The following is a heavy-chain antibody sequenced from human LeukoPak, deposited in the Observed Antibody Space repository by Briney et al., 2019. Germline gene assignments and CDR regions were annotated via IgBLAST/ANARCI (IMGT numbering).Heavy chain of an antibody. D-gene: IGHD3-10*01. Sequence: GGSLRLSCGASGFTFTRFWMNWVRQAPGRGLEWVANIDPDGSHKYYVDSVKGRFTISRDNAKNSVYLQMNSLRAEDTAVYYCSGRDDSRKLWAYWGQGTLVSVSS. CDR1: GFTFTRFW. CDR3: SGRDDSRKLWAY. J-gene: IGHJ4*02. CDR2: IDPDGSHK. V-gene: IGHV3-7*01.